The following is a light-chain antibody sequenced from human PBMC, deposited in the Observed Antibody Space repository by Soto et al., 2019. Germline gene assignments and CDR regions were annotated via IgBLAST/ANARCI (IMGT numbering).Light chain of an antibody. V-gene: IGLV2-14*01. CDR3: SSYTNRNTDA. J-gene: IGLJ1*01. Sequence: QSALTQPASVSGSPGQSVAISCTGTSSDVGGYNYVSWYQHHPGKAPKFLIYEVSNRPSGVSNRFSGSKSGNTASLNISGLQAEDEADYYCSSYTNRNTDAFGTGTKLTVL. CDR1: SSDVGGYNY. CDR2: EVS.